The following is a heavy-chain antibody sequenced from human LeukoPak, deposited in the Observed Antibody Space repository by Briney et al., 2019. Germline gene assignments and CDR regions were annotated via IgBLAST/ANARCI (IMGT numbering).Heavy chain of an antibody. D-gene: IGHD3-22*01. CDR2: ISSSSSYI. CDR3: ARDWYYYDSSGYLDY. CDR1: GFTFSSYI. J-gene: IGHJ4*02. V-gene: IGHV3-21*01. Sequence: GGSLRLSCVASGFTFSSYIMNWVRQAPGKGLEWVSSISSSSSYIYYADSVKGRFTISRDNAKNSLYLQMNSLRAEDTAVYYCARDWYYYDSSGYLDYWGQGTLVTVSS.